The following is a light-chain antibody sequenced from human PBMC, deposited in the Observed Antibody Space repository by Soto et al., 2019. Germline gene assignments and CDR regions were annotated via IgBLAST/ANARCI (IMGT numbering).Light chain of an antibody. Sequence: EIVLTQSLGPLSLSPGERATLSCRASQSVSRTYLAWYQQKPGQAPRLLIYGASSRATGIPDRFSGSGSGTDFTLTISRLEPEDFAVYYCQQYGSSPPLTFGGGTKVEIK. CDR3: QQYGSSPPLT. J-gene: IGKJ4*01. V-gene: IGKV3-20*01. CDR1: QSVSRTY. CDR2: GAS.